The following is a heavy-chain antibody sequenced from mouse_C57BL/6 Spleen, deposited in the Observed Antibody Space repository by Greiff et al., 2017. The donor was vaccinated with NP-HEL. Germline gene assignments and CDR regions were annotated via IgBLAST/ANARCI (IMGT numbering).Heavy chain of an antibody. Sequence: VMLVESGPGLVAPSQSLSITCTVSGFSLTSYAISWVRQPPGKGLEWLGVIWTGGGTNYNSALKSRLSISKDNSKSQVFLKMNSLQTDDTARYYCARGRGSSLYYFDYWGQGTTLTVSS. D-gene: IGHD1-1*01. CDR3: ARGRGSSLYYFDY. V-gene: IGHV2-9-1*01. J-gene: IGHJ2*01. CDR1: GFSLTSYA. CDR2: IWTGGGT.